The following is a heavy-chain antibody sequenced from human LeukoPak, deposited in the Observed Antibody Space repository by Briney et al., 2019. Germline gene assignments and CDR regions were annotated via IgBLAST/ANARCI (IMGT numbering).Heavy chain of an antibody. V-gene: IGHV3-7*01. Sequence: PGGSLRLSCAASGFTLSSCWMSWVRQAPGKGLEGVASIKQDGSEKYYVDSVKGRFTISRDNAKNSLDLQMNSLRAEDTAVYYCATRSGWYLRSFDYWGQGTLVTVSS. CDR3: ATRSGWYLRSFDY. CDR1: GFTLSSCW. J-gene: IGHJ4*02. CDR2: IKQDGSEK. D-gene: IGHD6-19*01.